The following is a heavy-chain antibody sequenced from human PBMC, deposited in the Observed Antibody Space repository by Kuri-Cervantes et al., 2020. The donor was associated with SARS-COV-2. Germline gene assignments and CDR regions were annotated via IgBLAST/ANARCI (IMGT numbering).Heavy chain of an antibody. Sequence: SCTVSGGSISSGSYYWSWIRQPAGKGLEWIGRIYTSGSTNYNPSLKSRVTISVDTSKNQFSLKLSSVTAADTAVYYCAGGYLFDYWGQGTLVTVSS. J-gene: IGHJ4*02. CDR2: IYTSGST. D-gene: IGHD3-16*02. CDR3: AGGYLFDY. V-gene: IGHV4-61*02. CDR1: GGSISSGSYY.